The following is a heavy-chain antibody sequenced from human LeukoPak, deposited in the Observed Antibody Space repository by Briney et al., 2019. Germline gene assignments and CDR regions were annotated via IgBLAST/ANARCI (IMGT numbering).Heavy chain of an antibody. CDR2: ISSSGSTI. CDR3: ARNMRGTSYYYDMDV. CDR1: GFTFSDYY. J-gene: IGHJ6*02. D-gene: IGHD1-1*01. V-gene: IGHV3-11*01. Sequence: GGSLRLSCAASGFTFSDYYMSWIRQAPGKGLEWVSYISSSGSTIYYADSVKGRFTISRDNAKNSLYLQMNSLRAEDTAVYYCARNMRGTSYYYDMDVWGQGTTVTVSS.